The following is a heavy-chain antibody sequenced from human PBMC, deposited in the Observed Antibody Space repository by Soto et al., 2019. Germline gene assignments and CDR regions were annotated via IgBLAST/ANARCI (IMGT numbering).Heavy chain of an antibody. CDR3: ARGRGWTTVTRRHIDY. D-gene: IGHD4-17*01. J-gene: IGHJ4*02. Sequence: QVQLQQWGAGLLKPSETLSLTCAVYGGSFSGYYWSWIRQPPGKGLEWIGEINHSGSTNYNPSLKRRVTISVDTSKNQFSLKLSSVTAADTAVYYCARGRGWTTVTRRHIDYWGQGTLVTVSS. CDR1: GGSFSGYY. V-gene: IGHV4-34*01. CDR2: INHSGST.